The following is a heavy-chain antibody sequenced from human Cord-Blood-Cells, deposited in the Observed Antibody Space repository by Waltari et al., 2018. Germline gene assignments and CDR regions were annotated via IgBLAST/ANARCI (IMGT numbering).Heavy chain of an antibody. V-gene: IGHV4-34*01. J-gene: IGHJ3*02. CDR2: INHSGST. CDR3: ASATGDGAFDI. D-gene: IGHD7-27*01. CDR1: GGSFSGYY. Sequence: QVQLQQWGAGLLKPSETLSLTCAVHGGSFSGYYWSWIRQPPGKGLEWIGEINHSGSTNYNPSLKSRVTISVDTSKNQFSLKLSSVTAADTAVYYCASATGDGAFDIWGQGTMVTVSS.